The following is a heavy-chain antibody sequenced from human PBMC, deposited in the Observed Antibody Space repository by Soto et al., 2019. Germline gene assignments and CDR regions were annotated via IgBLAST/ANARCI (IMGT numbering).Heavy chain of an antibody. CDR1: GGTFSSYT. CDR2: IIPILGIA. V-gene: IGHV1-69*08. D-gene: IGHD6-13*01. J-gene: IGHJ4*02. Sequence: QVQLVQSGAEVKKPGCSVKVSCKASGGTFSSYTISWVRQAPGQGLEWMGRIIPILGIANYAQKFQGRVTITADKSTSTAYMELSSLRSEDTAVYYCARDPRRQQLVTDWGQGTLVTVSS. CDR3: ARDPRRQQLVTD.